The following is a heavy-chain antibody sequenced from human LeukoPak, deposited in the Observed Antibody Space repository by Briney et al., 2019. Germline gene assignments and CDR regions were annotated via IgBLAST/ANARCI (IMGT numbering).Heavy chain of an antibody. CDR2: INHSGST. CDR3: ARGRGYSLHYYYYMDV. D-gene: IGHD5-18*01. V-gene: IGHV4-34*01. Sequence: SETLSLTCAVYGGSFSGYYWSWSRQPPGKGLDWIGEINHSGSTNYNPSLKRRGTISGDTSKNQFSLQLSSVPAADTAVYYCARGRGYSLHYYYYMDVWGKGTTVTVSS. J-gene: IGHJ6*03. CDR1: GGSFSGYY.